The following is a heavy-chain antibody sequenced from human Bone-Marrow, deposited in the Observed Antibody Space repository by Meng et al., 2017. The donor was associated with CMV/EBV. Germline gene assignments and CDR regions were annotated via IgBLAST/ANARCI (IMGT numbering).Heavy chain of an antibody. CDR2: IGTAGDT. V-gene: IGHV3-13*01. D-gene: IGHD6-19*01. CDR3: ARGPRSGWPYYYNYGTEV. CDR1: GFTFSSYW. Sequence: GESLKISCAASGFTFSSYWMTWVRQATGKGLEWVSAIGTAGDTYYPGSVKGRFTIFREDANNSLYLLMKSLRADDTAVYYCARGPRSGWPYYYNYGTEVWGQATTVTVSS. J-gene: IGHJ6*02.